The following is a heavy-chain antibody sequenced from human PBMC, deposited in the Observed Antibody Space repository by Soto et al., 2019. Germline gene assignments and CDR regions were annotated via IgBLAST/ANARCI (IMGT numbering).Heavy chain of an antibody. CDR1: GCTFSSYA. CDR2: ISYDGSNK. CDR3: ARDRSELGWDYYYYGMDV. V-gene: IGHV3-30-3*01. D-gene: IGHD7-27*01. Sequence: GGSLRLSWAASGCTFSSYAMHWVRQAQGKGLEWVAVISYDGSNKYYADSVKGRFTISRDNSKNTLYLQMNSLRAEDTAVYYCARDRSELGWDYYYYGMDVWGQGTTVTVSS. J-gene: IGHJ6*02.